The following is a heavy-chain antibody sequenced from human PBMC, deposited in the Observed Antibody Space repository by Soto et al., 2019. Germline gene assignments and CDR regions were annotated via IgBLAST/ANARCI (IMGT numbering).Heavy chain of an antibody. CDR1: GGTISSGGYP. J-gene: IGHJ4*02. Sequence: PLQIMPLTSAVAGGTISSGGYPWSRIRQPPGKGLEWIGYMYHSGSTYYNPSLKSRVTISIDRSKNQFSLKLSSVTAADTAVYYRARVPDYWGQGILVTVSS. CDR2: MYHSGST. V-gene: IGHV4-30-2*01. D-gene: IGHD2-2*01. CDR3: ARVPDY.